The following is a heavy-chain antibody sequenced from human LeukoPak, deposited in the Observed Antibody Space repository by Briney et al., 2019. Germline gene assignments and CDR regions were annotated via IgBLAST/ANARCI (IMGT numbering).Heavy chain of an antibody. V-gene: IGHV3-23*01. CDR3: AKDPYDSSGYYYDDAFDI. Sequence: GGSLRPSCAASGFTFSSYAMSWVRQAPGKGLEWVSAISGSGGSTYYADSVKGRFTISRDNSKNTLYLQMNSLRAEDTAVYYCAKDPYDSSGYYYDDAFDIWGQGTMVTVSS. D-gene: IGHD3-22*01. J-gene: IGHJ3*02. CDR1: GFTFSSYA. CDR2: ISGSGGST.